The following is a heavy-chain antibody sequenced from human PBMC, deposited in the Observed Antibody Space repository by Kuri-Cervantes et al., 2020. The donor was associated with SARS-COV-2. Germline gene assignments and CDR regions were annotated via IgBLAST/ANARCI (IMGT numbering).Heavy chain of an antibody. CDR1: GFTFSSYG. J-gene: IGHJ4*02. V-gene: IGHV3-21*01. Sequence: GGSLRLSCAASGFTFSSYGMHWVRQAPGKGLEWVSSISSSGSYIYYADSVKGRFTISRDNAKNSLYLQMNSLRAEDTAVYYCARVKTGSSGWYFDYWGQGTLVTVSS. CDR3: ARVKTGSSGWYFDY. D-gene: IGHD6-6*01. CDR2: ISSSGSYI.